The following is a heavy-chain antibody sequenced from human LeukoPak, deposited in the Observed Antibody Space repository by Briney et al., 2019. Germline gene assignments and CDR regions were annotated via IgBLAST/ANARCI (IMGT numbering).Heavy chain of an antibody. CDR2: MNPNSGNT. CDR3: ARVGIVGATSVVDY. Sequence: EASVKVSCKASGYTFTSHGISWVRQATGQGLEWMGWMNPNSGNTGYAQKFQGRVTMTRNTSISTAYMGLSSLRSEDTAVYYCARVGIVGATSVVDYWGQGTLVTVSS. V-gene: IGHV1-8*01. D-gene: IGHD1-26*01. J-gene: IGHJ4*02. CDR1: GYTFTSHG.